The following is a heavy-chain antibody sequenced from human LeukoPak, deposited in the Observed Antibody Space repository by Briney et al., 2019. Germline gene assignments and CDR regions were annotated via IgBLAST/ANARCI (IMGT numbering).Heavy chain of an antibody. CDR1: GFTFSSYG. V-gene: IGHV3-33*01. CDR3: ARNTGDSSSWYYFDY. CDR2: IWYDGSNK. D-gene: IGHD6-13*01. J-gene: IGHJ4*02. Sequence: GGSLRLSCAASGFTFSSYGMHWVRQAPGKGLEWGAVIWYDGSNKFYADSVKGRFTIARDNSKNTLYLQMNSLRAEDKAVYYCARNTGDSSSWYYFDYWGQGTLVTVSS.